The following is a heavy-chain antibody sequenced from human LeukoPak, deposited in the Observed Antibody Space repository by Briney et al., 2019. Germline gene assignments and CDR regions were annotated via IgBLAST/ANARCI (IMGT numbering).Heavy chain of an antibody. Sequence: PGGSLRLSCAASGFTFSSYAMSWVRQAPGKGLEWVSAISGSGGSTYYADSVKGRFTISRDNSKNTVFLQMNSLRAEDTAVYYCAKWGDYDVLTGYYVSDYWGQGTLVTVSP. CDR3: AKWGDYDVLTGYYVSDY. D-gene: IGHD3-9*01. CDR2: ISGSGGST. J-gene: IGHJ4*02. V-gene: IGHV3-23*01. CDR1: GFTFSSYA.